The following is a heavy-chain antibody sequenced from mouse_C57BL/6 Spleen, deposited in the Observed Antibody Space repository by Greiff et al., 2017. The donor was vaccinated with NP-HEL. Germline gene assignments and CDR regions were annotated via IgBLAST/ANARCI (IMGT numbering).Heavy chain of an antibody. V-gene: IGHV1-69*01. CDR2: IDPSDSYT. J-gene: IGHJ4*01. CDR3: ARGDFNASSRYSAMDY. D-gene: IGHD1-1*01. Sequence: QVQLQQPGAELVMPGASVKLSCKASGYTFTSYWMHWVKQRPGQGLEWIGEIDPSDSYTNYNQKFKGKSTLTVDKSSSTAYMQLSSLTSEDSAVYYCARGDFNASSRYSAMDYWGQRTSVTVSS. CDR1: GYTFTSYW.